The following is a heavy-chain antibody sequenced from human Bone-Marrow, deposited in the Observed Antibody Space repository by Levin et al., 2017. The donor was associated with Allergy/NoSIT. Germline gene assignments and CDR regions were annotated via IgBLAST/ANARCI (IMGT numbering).Heavy chain of an antibody. D-gene: IGHD1-20*01. CDR2: IYWNDDK. CDR3: ALNEAPDNWNYFDY. CDR1: GFSLSTSGVG. J-gene: IGHJ4*02. Sequence: SGPTLVKPTQTLTLTCTFSGFSLSTSGVGVGWIRQPPGKALEWLALIYWNDDKRYSPSLKSRLTITKDTSKNQVVLTMTNMDPVDTATYYCALNEAPDNWNYFDYWGQGTLVTVSS. V-gene: IGHV2-5*01.